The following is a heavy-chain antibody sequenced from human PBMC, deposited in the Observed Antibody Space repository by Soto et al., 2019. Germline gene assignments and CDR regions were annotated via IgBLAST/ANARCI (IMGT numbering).Heavy chain of an antibody. CDR2: IFSNDEK. CDR1: GGSISNARMG. D-gene: IGHD3-10*01. V-gene: IGHV2-26*01. J-gene: IGHJ6*02. CDR3: ARIPSPVKHYYATDYYYGMDV. Sequence: LSLTFAVSGGSISNARMGVSWIRQPPGKALEWLAHIFSNDEKSYSTSLKSRLTISKDTSKSQVVLTMTNMDPVDTATYYCARIPSPVKHYYATDYYYGMDVWGQGTTVTVSS.